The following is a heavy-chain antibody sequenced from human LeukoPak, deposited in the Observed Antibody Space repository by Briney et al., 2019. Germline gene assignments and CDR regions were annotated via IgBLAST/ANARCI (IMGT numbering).Heavy chain of an antibody. D-gene: IGHD4-17*01. CDR2: ISAYNGNT. Sequence: ASVKVSCKASGYTFSGYGITWVRQAPAQGLEWMGCISAYNGNTKSAQKFQGRVTMTTDTSTSTAYLELSSLRSDDTAVYYCARPGLSYGDNGFFFDYWGQGTLVTVSS. J-gene: IGHJ4*02. CDR3: ARPGLSYGDNGFFFDY. CDR1: GYTFSGYG. V-gene: IGHV1-18*01.